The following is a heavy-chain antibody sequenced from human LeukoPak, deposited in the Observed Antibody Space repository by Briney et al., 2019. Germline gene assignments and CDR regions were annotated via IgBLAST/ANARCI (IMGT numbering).Heavy chain of an antibody. J-gene: IGHJ4*02. Sequence: GGSLRLSCAASGFTVSSNFMAWVRQAPGEGLEWVSVIYSGGSTYYADSVKGRFTISRDNSKDTLYLQMNSLRAEDTAVYYCAKDLELTPFDYWGQGTLVTVSS. CDR2: IYSGGST. D-gene: IGHD1-26*01. V-gene: IGHV3-66*02. CDR1: GFTVSSNF. CDR3: AKDLELTPFDY.